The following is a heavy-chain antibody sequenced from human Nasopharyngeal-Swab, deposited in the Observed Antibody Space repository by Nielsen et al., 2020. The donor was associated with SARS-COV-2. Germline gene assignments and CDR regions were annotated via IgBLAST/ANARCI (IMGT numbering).Heavy chain of an antibody. CDR2: TYHRSKWYN. Sequence: ISGCPVKGLEWLGRTYHRSKWYNDYAVSVKSRITINPDTSKNQFSLHLNSVTPEDTAVYYCARARGAYGDYYYYYYTDVWGKGTTVTVSS. D-gene: IGHD4-17*01. V-gene: IGHV6-1*01. CDR3: ARARGAYGDYYYYYYTDV. J-gene: IGHJ6*03.